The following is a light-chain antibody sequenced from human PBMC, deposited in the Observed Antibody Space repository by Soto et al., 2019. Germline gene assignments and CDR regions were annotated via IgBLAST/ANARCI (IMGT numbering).Light chain of an antibody. J-gene: IGKJ2*01. CDR1: QGISSY. CDR2: AAS. CDR3: QKRSGWYT. Sequence: AIRMTQSPSSFSASTGDRVTITCRASQGISSYLAWYQQKPGKAPKLLIYAASTLQSGVPSRLSGSGYGTDFTLTISCLQSEDFAIYYCQKRSGWYTFGQGTKVDIK. V-gene: IGKV1-8*01.